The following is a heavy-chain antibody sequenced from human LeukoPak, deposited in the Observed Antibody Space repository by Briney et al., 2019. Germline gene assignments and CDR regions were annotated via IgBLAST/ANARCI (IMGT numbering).Heavy chain of an antibody. Sequence: SVKVSCKASGGTFISYAISWVRQAPGQGLEWMGGIIPIFGTANYAQKFQGRVTITADESTSTAYMELSSLRSEDTAVYYCARGSSDDNGDYGKIDYWGQGTLVTVSS. D-gene: IGHD4-17*01. CDR2: IIPIFGTA. CDR1: GGTFISYA. J-gene: IGHJ4*02. V-gene: IGHV1-69*01. CDR3: ARGSSDDNGDYGKIDY.